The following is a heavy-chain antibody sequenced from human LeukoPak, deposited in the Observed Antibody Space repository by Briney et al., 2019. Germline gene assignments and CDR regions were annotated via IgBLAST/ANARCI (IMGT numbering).Heavy chain of an antibody. J-gene: IGHJ4*02. D-gene: IGHD3-3*01. CDR3: AKDQGTVFGYFNY. CDR2: IRSKAYGGTT. Sequence: GGSLRLSCTASGFTFGDYAMSWFRQAPGKGLEWVGFIRSKAYGGTTEYAASVKGRFTISRDDSKSIAYLQMNSLRAEDTAVYYCAKDQGTVFGYFNYWGQGTLVTVSS. V-gene: IGHV3-49*03. CDR1: GFTFGDYA.